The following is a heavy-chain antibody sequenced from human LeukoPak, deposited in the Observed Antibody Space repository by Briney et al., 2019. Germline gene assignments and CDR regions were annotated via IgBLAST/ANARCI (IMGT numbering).Heavy chain of an antibody. Sequence: PGGSLRLSCAASGFTFSSYAMSWVRQAPGKGLEWVSAISGSGGSTYYADSVKGRFTISRDNSKNTLYLQMNSLRAEDTAVYYCAKDPSDTTNWEGFYFDYWGQGTLVTVSS. CDR2: ISGSGGST. V-gene: IGHV3-23*01. J-gene: IGHJ4*02. D-gene: IGHD7-27*01. CDR3: AKDPSDTTNWEGFYFDY. CDR1: GFTFSSYA.